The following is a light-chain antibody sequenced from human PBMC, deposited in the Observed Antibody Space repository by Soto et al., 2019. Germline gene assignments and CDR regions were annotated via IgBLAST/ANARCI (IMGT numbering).Light chain of an antibody. J-gene: IGLJ1*01. Sequence: QSALTQPASVSGSAGQSITISCTVTSSDVGGYNYVSWYQQHPGKAPNLMIYEVSNRPSGVSNRFSGSKSGNTASLTISGLQAEDEADYYCSSYTSSSTLVFGTGTKVTVL. CDR1: SSDVGGYNY. CDR3: SSYTSSSTLV. V-gene: IGLV2-14*01. CDR2: EVS.